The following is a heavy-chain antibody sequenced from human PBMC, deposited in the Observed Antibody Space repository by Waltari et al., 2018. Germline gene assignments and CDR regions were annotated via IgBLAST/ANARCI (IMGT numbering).Heavy chain of an antibody. CDR2: IYTSGST. J-gene: IGHJ4*02. CDR3: ARDYYDSSGYYPGRYFDY. V-gene: IGHV4-61*09. D-gene: IGHD3-22*01. Sequence: QVQLQESGPGLVKPSQTLSLTCTVSGGSISSGSYYWSWIRQPAGQGLEWIGYIYTSGSTNYNPSLKSRVTISVDTSKNQFSLKLSSVTAADTAVYYCARDYYDSSGYYPGRYFDYWGQGTLVTVSS. CDR1: GGSISSGSYY.